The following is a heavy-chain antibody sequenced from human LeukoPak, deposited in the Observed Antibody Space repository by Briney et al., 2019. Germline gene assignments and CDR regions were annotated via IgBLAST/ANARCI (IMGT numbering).Heavy chain of an antibody. CDR2: ISSSSSTI. D-gene: IGHD1-1*01. V-gene: IGHV3-48*02. J-gene: IGHJ6*02. CDR3: ARPWNYYYYHGMDV. Sequence: PGGSLRLSCAASGFTFSSYAMNWVRQAPGKGLEWVSYISSSSSTIYYADSVKGRFTVSRDNAKNSLYLQMNSLRDEDTAVYYCARPWNYYYYHGMDVWGQGTTVTVSS. CDR1: GFTFSSYA.